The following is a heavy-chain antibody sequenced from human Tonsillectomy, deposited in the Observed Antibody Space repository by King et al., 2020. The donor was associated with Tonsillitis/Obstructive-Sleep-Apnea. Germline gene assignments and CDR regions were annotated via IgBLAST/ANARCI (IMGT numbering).Heavy chain of an antibody. CDR1: GFTFSNYG. V-gene: IGHV3-33*01. D-gene: IGHD6-13*01. CDR3: ARRSWSFDF. CDR2: IWYDGSNK. Sequence: VQLVESGGGVVQPGRSLRLSCAASGFTFSNYGMHWVRQAPGKGLEWVAVIWYDGSNKYYADPVKGRFTISRDDSRNTLYLEMNSLRAEDTAVYYCARRSWSFDFWGQGTLVTVSS. J-gene: IGHJ4*02.